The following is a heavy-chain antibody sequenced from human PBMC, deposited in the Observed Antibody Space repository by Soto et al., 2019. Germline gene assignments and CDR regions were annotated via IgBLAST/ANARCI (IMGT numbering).Heavy chain of an antibody. CDR1: GGSINSGGYY. V-gene: IGHV4-31*03. CDR3: ARGITMVRGVIHTPYFDY. Sequence: QVQLQESGPGLVKPSQTLSLTCTVSGGSINSGGYYWSWIRQHPGKGLEWIGYIYNSGSTYYNPSLKSRVTISVDTPKHQVXLKLSSVTAADTAVYCCARGITMVRGVIHTPYFDYWGQGTLVTVSS. D-gene: IGHD3-10*01. CDR2: IYNSGST. J-gene: IGHJ4*02.